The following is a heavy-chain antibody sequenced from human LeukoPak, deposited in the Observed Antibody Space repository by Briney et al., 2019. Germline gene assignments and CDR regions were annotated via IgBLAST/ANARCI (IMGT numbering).Heavy chain of an antibody. J-gene: IGHJ6*02. Sequence: GGSLRLSCAAPGFTFSSYTMIWVRQAPGKGREWVAVISHDGSNKYYADSVNDRFPISRDNSKNTLYLHLNSLRVEDSAIYYCAKGLQYESYYYFGMDVWGQGTTVTVSS. CDR3: AKGLQYESYYYFGMDV. D-gene: IGHD4-11*01. V-gene: IGHV3-30*04. CDR1: GFTFSSYT. CDR2: ISHDGSNK.